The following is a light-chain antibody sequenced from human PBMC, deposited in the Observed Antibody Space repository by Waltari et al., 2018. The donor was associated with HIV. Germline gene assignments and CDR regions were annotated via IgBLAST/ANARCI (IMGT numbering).Light chain of an antibody. CDR2: DAS. Sequence: EILMTQSPATLSVYPGERATLSCRAIQSIRSNLAWYQQKPGQAPRLLLYDASTRATGIPARFSGSGSGTEFTLTITSLQSEDFAVYYCQQYNNWPPITFGQGTRLEIK. J-gene: IGKJ5*01. CDR3: QQYNNWPPIT. V-gene: IGKV3-15*01. CDR1: QSIRSN.